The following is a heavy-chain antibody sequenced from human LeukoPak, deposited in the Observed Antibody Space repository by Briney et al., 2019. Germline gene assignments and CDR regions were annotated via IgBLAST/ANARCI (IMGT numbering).Heavy chain of an antibody. CDR2: INWNGGTI. D-gene: IGHD1-26*01. Sequence: PSGGSLRLSCAASGFTFDDYGMSWVRQAPGKGLEWVSGINWNGGTIGYADSVKGRFTISRDNAKNSLYLQMNSPRAEDTAVYYCARGERGDYWGQGTLVTVSS. J-gene: IGHJ4*02. V-gene: IGHV3-20*04. CDR1: GFTFDDYG. CDR3: ARGERGDY.